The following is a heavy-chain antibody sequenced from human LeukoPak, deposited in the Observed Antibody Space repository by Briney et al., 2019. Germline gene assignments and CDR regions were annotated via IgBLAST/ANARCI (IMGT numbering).Heavy chain of an antibody. CDR2: ISGSGGST. Sequence: PGGSLRLSCAASGCTFSSYAMSWVRQAPGKGLEWVSAISGSGGSTYYADSVKGRFTISRDNSKNTLYLQMNGLRAEDTAVYYCAKVRFWAGTPGNYFDYWGQGTLVTVSS. D-gene: IGHD3-10*01. CDR3: AKVRFWAGTPGNYFDY. CDR1: GCTFSSYA. V-gene: IGHV3-23*01. J-gene: IGHJ4*02.